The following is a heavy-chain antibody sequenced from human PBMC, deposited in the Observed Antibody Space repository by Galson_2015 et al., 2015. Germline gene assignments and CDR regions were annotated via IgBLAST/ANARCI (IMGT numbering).Heavy chain of an antibody. V-gene: IGHV2-70*18. D-gene: IGHD3-22*01. CDR3: ARTNYESSAHISLNYYYYVMDV. CDR1: GFSLDTREMS. Sequence: PALVKPTQTLTLTCSFSGFSLDTREMSVAWVRQPPGKALEWLARIDWEDDKYYSPSLKTRLTISKDTSKNQVVLTMTDMDPVDTATYYCARTNYESSAHISLNYYYYVMDVWGKETRVTVSS. J-gene: IGHJ6*04. CDR2: IDWEDDK.